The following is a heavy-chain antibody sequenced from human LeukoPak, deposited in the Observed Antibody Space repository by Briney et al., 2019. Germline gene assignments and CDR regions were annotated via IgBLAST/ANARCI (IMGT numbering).Heavy chain of an antibody. CDR2: FDPEDGET. CDR1: GYTLTELS. J-gene: IGHJ3*02. Sequence: ASVKVSCKVSGYTLTELSMHWVRQAPGKGLEWMGGFDPEDGETIYAQKFQGRVTMTEDTSTDTAYMELSSLRSEDTAVYYCATATDSGPEGDAFDIWGQGTMVTVSS. CDR3: ATATDSGPEGDAFDI. V-gene: IGHV1-24*01. D-gene: IGHD6-19*01.